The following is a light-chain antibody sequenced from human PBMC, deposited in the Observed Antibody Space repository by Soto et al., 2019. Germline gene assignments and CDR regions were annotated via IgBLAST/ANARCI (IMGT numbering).Light chain of an antibody. V-gene: IGLV2-14*01. J-gene: IGLJ3*02. Sequence: QSALTQPASVSGSPGQSITISCTGTSSDIGGYNYVSWYQQHPGKAPKLMIYEVINRPSGVSTRFSGSKSGNTASLTISGLQAEDEADYFCNSYSSGSPWVFGGGTELTVL. CDR2: EVI. CDR1: SSDIGGYNY. CDR3: NSYSSGSPWV.